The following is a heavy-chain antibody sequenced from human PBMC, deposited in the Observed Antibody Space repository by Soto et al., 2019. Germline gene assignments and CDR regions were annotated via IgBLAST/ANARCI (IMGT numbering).Heavy chain of an antibody. CDR1: GGSISSGGYY. V-gene: IGHV4-31*03. D-gene: IGHD3-22*01. CDR3: ARATPITLIVVVGVSWFEP. Sequence: QVQLQESGPGLVKPSQTLSLTCTVSGGSISSGGYYWSWIRQHPGKGLEWIGYIYYSWSTYYNPSLKSRVTISVDTSTPQFTLKLSSVTAADTAVYYCARATPITLIVVVGVSWFEPWGQGTLVTVSS. CDR2: IYYSWST. J-gene: IGHJ5*02.